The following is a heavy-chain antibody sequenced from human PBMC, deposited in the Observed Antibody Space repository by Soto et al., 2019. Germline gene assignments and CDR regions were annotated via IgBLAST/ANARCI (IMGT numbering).Heavy chain of an antibody. CDR3: ARAYYYDSSGYPTIDY. J-gene: IGHJ4*02. CDR2: IWYDGSNK. D-gene: IGHD3-22*01. CDR1: GFTFSSYG. Sequence: QVQLVESGGGVVQPGRSLRLSCAASGFTFSSYGMHWVRQAPGKGLEWVAVIWYDGSNKYYADSVKGRFTISRDNSKNPLYLQMNSLRAEDTAVYYCARAYYYDSSGYPTIDYWGQGTLVTVSS. V-gene: IGHV3-33*01.